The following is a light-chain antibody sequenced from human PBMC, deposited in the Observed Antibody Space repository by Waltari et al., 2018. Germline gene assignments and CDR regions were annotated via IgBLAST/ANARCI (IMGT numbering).Light chain of an antibody. CDR2: SND. Sequence: QSVLTQSPSASGPPGQRVTMSCSGSSSNIGGTTVSWYQHLPGTAPKLLIYSNDERPSGVPDRFSGSKSGTSASLAISGLQSEDEADYYCASWDDSLSGHWVFGGGTKLTVL. V-gene: IGLV1-44*01. J-gene: IGLJ3*02. CDR3: ASWDDSLSGHWV. CDR1: SSNIGGTT.